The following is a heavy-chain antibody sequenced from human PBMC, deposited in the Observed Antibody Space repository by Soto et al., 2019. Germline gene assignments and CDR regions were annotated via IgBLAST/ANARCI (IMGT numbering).Heavy chain of an antibody. CDR1: GFTFSTSG. D-gene: IGHD3-10*01. CDR2: ISYDGDNK. CDR3: ASNEGSLSGSYYFYYYGMDV. J-gene: IGHJ6*02. Sequence: PGGSLRLSCAASGFTFSTSGMHWVRQSPGKGLEWVAMISYDGDNKYYADSVKGRFTISRDNSKNTLYLQMNSLRAEDTAVYYCASNEGSLSGSYYFYYYGMDVWGQGTTVTVSS. V-gene: IGHV3-30*03.